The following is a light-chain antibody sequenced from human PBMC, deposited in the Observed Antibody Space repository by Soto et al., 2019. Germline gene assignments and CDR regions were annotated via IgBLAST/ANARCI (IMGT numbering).Light chain of an antibody. V-gene: IGKV3-20*01. CDR3: QQSYSTVLPT. CDR2: GAS. Sequence: IVLTQSPGTLSLSPGERATLSCRASQSVTGSYLAWYQQKPGQAPRLLIYGASSRATGIPDRFSGSGSGTDFTLTISSLQPEDFATYYCQQSYSTVLPTFGGGTRWIS. J-gene: IGKJ4*01. CDR1: QSVTGSY.